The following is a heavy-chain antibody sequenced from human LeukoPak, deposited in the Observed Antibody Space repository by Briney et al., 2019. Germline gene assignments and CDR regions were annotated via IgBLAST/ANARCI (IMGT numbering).Heavy chain of an antibody. CDR1: GFTFDDYG. CDR3: ARDKQLGRTFDI. Sequence: GESLRLSCAASGFTFDDYGMSWVRQAPGKGLEWVSGINWNGGSTGYADSVKGRFTISRDNAKNSLYLQMNSLRAEDTALYHCARDKQLGRTFDIWGQGTMVTVSS. D-gene: IGHD6-6*01. V-gene: IGHV3-20*01. CDR2: INWNGGST. J-gene: IGHJ3*02.